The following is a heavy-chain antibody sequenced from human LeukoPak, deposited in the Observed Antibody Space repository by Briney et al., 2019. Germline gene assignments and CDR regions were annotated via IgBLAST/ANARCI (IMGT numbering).Heavy chain of an antibody. CDR2: IFYSGST. D-gene: IGHD3-22*01. V-gene: IGHV4-59*08. CDR3: ARVVGSVRDYDSSGYYTDY. CDR1: GGSINSYY. Sequence: PSETLSLTCTVSGGSINSYYWSWIRQPPGKGLEWIGYIFYSGSTNYNPSLKSRVTISVDTSKNQFSLKLSSVTAADTAVYYCARVVGSVRDYDSSGYYTDYWGQGTLVTVSS. J-gene: IGHJ4*02.